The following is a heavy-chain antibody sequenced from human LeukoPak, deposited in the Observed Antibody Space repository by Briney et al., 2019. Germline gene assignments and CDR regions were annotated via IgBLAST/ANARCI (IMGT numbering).Heavy chain of an antibody. CDR1: GFTFSSYE. CDR3: AKAPGPIDY. V-gene: IGHV3-30*02. D-gene: IGHD3-10*01. CDR2: IRYDGSNK. J-gene: IGHJ4*02. Sequence: GGSLRLSCAASGFTFSSYEMNWVRQAPGKGLEWVAFIRYDGSNKYYADSVKGRFTISRDNSKNTLYLQMNSLRAEDTAVYYCAKAPGPIDYWGQGTLVTVSS.